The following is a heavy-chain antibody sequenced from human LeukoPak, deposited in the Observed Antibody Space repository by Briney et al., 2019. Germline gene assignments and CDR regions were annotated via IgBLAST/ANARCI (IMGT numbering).Heavy chain of an antibody. J-gene: IGHJ4*02. D-gene: IGHD2-2*01. Sequence: SVRVSCKASGCTFSSYAISWVRQAPGQGLEWMGGIIPIFGTANYAQKFQGRVTITADESTSTAYMELSSLRSEDTAVYYCARAPSSFGPFDYWGQGTLVTVSS. CDR2: IIPIFGTA. V-gene: IGHV1-69*01. CDR1: GCTFSSYA. CDR3: ARAPSSFGPFDY.